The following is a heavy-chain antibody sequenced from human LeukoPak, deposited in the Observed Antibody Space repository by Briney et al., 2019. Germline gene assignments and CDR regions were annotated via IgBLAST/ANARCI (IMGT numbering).Heavy chain of an antibody. V-gene: IGHV3-21*01. J-gene: IGHJ6*02. Sequence: PGGSLRLSCAASGFTFSSYSMNWVRQAPGKGLEWVSSISSSSSYIYYADSVKGRFTISRDNAKNSLYLQMNSLRAEDTAEYYCARPYYDILTGYYDYYGMDVWGQGTTVTVSS. CDR1: GFTFSSYS. CDR2: ISSSSSYI. D-gene: IGHD3-9*01. CDR3: ARPYYDILTGYYDYYGMDV.